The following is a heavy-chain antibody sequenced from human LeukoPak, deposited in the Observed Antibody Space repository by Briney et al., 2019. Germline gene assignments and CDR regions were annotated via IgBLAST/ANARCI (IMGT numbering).Heavy chain of an antibody. D-gene: IGHD2-15*01. CDR1: GYTFTGYY. Sequence: ASVKVSCKASGYTFTGYYMHWVRQAPAQGLEWMGWINPNSGGTNYAQKFQGRVTMTRDTSISTAYMELSRLRSDDTAVYYCARDGFYCSGGSCYRNWFDPWGQGTLVTVSS. CDR3: ARDGFYCSGGSCYRNWFDP. CDR2: INPNSGGT. J-gene: IGHJ5*02. V-gene: IGHV1-2*02.